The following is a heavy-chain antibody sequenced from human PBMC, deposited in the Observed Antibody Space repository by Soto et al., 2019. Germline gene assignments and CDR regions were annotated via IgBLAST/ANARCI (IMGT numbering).Heavy chain of an antibody. D-gene: IGHD1-26*01. CDR2: INSDGSDS. Sequence: GGSLRLSWAASGFTFSNFWMHWVRQAPGKGLVWVSHINSDGSDSTYADSVKGRFTISRDNAKNTLYLQMNSLRAEDTAVYFCVRDDPGLGMDYWGLGTLVTVS. V-gene: IGHV3-74*01. J-gene: IGHJ4*02. CDR1: GFTFSNFW. CDR3: VRDDPGLGMDY.